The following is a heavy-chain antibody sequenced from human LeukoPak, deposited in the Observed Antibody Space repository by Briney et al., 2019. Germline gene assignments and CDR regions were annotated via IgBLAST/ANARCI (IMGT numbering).Heavy chain of an antibody. CDR1: GGSISSSSYY. Sequence: SETLSLTCTVSGGSISSSSYYWGWIRQPPGKGLEWIGSIYYSGSTYYNPSLKSRVTISVDTSKNQFSLKLSSVTAADTAVCYCARSADIVVVPAAILDYYYYYMDVWGKGTTVTVSS. D-gene: IGHD2-2*02. CDR2: IYYSGST. V-gene: IGHV4-39*01. J-gene: IGHJ6*03. CDR3: ARSADIVVVPAAILDYYYYYMDV.